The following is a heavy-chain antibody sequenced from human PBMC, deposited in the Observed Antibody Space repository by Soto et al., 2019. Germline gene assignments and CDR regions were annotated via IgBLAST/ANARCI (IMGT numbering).Heavy chain of an antibody. D-gene: IGHD1-1*01. Sequence: ASVKVSCKASGYTFTSYYMHWVRQAPGQGLEWMGIINPSGGSTSYAQKFQGRVTMTRDTSTSTVYMELSSLRSEDTAVYYCARDLYNHYYYYRMYVWGQGTTVTVSS. V-gene: IGHV1-46*01. CDR3: ARDLYNHYYYYRMYV. J-gene: IGHJ6*02. CDR1: GYTFTSYY. CDR2: INPSGGST.